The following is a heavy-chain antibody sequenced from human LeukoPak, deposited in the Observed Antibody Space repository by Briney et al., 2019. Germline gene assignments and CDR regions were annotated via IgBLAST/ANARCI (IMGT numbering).Heavy chain of an antibody. Sequence: HRASVKVSCKASGYTFTSYAMNWVRQAPGQGLEWMGWINTNTGNPTYAQGFTGRFVFSLDTSVSTAYLQISNLKAEDTAVYYCARRGYSGYLAWYAQPFDYWGQGTLVTVSS. CDR2: INTNTGNP. V-gene: IGHV7-4-1*02. J-gene: IGHJ4*02. CDR1: GYTFTSYA. CDR3: ARRGYSGYLAWYAQPFDY. D-gene: IGHD5-12*01.